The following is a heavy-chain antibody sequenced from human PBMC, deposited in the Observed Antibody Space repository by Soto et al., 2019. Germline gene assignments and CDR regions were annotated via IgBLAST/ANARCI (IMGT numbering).Heavy chain of an antibody. CDR1: GYTFTRYT. D-gene: IGHD2-15*01. Sequence: ASVKVSCKASGYTFTRYTMNWVRQAPGQRLEWMGWINPDDGNTKSSQKFQDRVIITRDTSASTAYMDLSSLRSEDTAVYYCARGIATGQLDPWGQGTLVTVSS. CDR3: ARGIATGQLDP. V-gene: IGHV1-3*01. CDR2: INPDDGNT. J-gene: IGHJ5*02.